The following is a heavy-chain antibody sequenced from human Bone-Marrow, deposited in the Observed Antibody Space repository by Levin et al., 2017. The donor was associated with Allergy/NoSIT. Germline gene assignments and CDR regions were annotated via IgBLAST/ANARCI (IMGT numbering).Heavy chain of an antibody. J-gene: IGHJ5*02. CDR2: IYYSGST. D-gene: IGHD5-18*01. V-gene: IGHV4-30-4*01. Sequence: SETLSLTCTVSGGSISSGDYYWSWIRQPPGKGLEWIGYIYYSGSTYYNPSLKSRLTISVDTSKSQFSLKLTSVTAADTAVYYCASRRGNSYGYYWFDPWGQGTLVTVSS. CDR3: ASRRGNSYGYYWFDP. CDR1: GGSISSGDYY.